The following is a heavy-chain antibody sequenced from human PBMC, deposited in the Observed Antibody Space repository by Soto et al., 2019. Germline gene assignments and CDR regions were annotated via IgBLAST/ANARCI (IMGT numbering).Heavy chain of an antibody. CDR3: ARGLRSGYDRRGHYFDY. V-gene: IGHV4-34*01. J-gene: IGHJ4*02. CDR2: INHSGST. CDR1: GGSFSGYY. Sequence: SETLSLTCAVYGGSFSGYYWSWIRQPPGKGLEWIGEINHSGSTNYNPSLESRVTISVDTSKNQFSLKLSSVTAADTAVYYCARGLRSGYDRRGHYFDYWGQGTLVTVSS. D-gene: IGHD5-12*01.